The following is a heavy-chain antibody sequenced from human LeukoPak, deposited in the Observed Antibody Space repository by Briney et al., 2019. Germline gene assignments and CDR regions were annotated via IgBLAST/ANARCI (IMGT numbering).Heavy chain of an antibody. Sequence: SEKVSCKASGGTFSSYAISWVRQAPGQGLEWMGGIIPILGPANYAQKFQGRVTITADESTSTAYRELSSLRSEDTAVYYCARFGEKYYFDYWGQGTLVTVSS. D-gene: IGHD3-16*01. J-gene: IGHJ4*01. CDR3: ARFGEKYYFDY. CDR1: GGTFSSYA. V-gene: IGHV1-69*01. CDR2: IIPILGPA.